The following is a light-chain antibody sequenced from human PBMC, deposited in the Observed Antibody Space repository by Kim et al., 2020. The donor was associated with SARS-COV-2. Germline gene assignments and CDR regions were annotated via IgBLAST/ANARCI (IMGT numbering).Light chain of an antibody. J-gene: IGKJ3*01. Sequence: DVVMTQSPRSLPVTLGQPASMSCRSSQSLVHRDGNTYLIWFQQRPDQSPRRLIYKVSIRDSGVPDRFSGSGSGTDFTLKISRVEAEDVGIYYCMQATNWPFTFGPGTKVDIK. CDR1: QSLVHRDGNTY. V-gene: IGKV2-30*02. CDR3: MQATNWPFT. CDR2: KVS.